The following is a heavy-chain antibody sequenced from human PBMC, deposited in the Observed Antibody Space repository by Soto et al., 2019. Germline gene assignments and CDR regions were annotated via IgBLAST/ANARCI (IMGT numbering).Heavy chain of an antibody. CDR2: ISGSSGTT. D-gene: IGHD3-16*01. J-gene: IGHJ4*02. CDR3: AKDRSFAPRRGGLFDF. Sequence: GGSLRLSCAASGFTFSSYAMSWVRQAPGKGLEWVSVISGSSGTTYYANSVKGRFTISRDNSKDALYLQMNNLRAEDTAVFYCAKDRSFAPRRGGLFDFWGQGTLVTVSS. V-gene: IGHV3-23*01. CDR1: GFTFSSYA.